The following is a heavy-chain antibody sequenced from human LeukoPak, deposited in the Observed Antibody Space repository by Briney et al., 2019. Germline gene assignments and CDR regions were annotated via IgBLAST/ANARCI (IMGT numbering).Heavy chain of an antibody. CDR3: AREGYGYGPTLGY. Sequence: PGGSLRLSWAASGFTPGFTFGNYAMSWVRQAPGKGLEWVSYISSSSSPTTISYANSVKGRFTISRDNAKNSLFLQMISLRDEDTAVYYCAREGYGYGPTLGYWGQGTLVTVSS. D-gene: IGHD5-18*01. CDR2: ISSSSSPTTI. J-gene: IGHJ4*02. V-gene: IGHV3-48*02. CDR1: GFTPGFTFGNYA.